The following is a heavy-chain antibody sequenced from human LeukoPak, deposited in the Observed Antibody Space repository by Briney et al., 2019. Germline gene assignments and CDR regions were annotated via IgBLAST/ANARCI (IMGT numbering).Heavy chain of an antibody. V-gene: IGHV3-66*01. CDR1: GFTLSNNA. J-gene: IGHJ4*02. CDR2: IYSGGST. D-gene: IGHD2-15*01. Sequence: PGRCLRLSWAASGFTLSNNAIGCVSQAPGDGLGWVSYIYSGGSTYYAHSVKGRVTISRDKSKNTLYLQMSSLRAEDTAVYYCAREIRITPGFDYCGQGSLLTVAS. CDR3: AREIRITPGFDY.